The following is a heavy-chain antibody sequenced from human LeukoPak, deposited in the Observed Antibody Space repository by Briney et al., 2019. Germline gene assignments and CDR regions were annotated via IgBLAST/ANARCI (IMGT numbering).Heavy chain of an antibody. D-gene: IGHD3-22*01. J-gene: IGHJ6*03. CDR2: MNDSGSP. V-gene: IGHV4-34*01. CDR3: ARGHASSGYYPPSYYYMDV. Sequence: NPSETLCLTSAVSGGAFSGYYLSWIRQPPGKGLEWRGGMNDSGSPKYKPHLQSRVTISVEPSKNQFSLKLSSATAADTAVYYCARGHASSGYYPPSYYYMDVWGKGTTVPVSS. CDR1: GGAFSGYY.